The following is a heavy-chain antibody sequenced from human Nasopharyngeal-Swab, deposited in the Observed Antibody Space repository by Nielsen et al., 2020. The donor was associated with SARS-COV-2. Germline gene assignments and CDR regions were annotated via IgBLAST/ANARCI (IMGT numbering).Heavy chain of an antibody. CDR3: TRCGGGCYSGRDY. CDR2: IRSKGNNYAT. Sequence: KVSCAASGFTFSDSAIHWVRQASGEGLEWVARIRSKGNNYATAYSASVKGRFIIFRDDPTNTAYLQMNSLKTEDTAMYYCTRCGGGCYSGRDYWGQGTLVTVSS. V-gene: IGHV3-73*01. CDR1: GFTFSDSA. J-gene: IGHJ4*02. D-gene: IGHD2-15*01.